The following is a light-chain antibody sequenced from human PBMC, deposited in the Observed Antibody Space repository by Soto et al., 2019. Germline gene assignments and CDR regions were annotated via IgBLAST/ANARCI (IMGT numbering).Light chain of an antibody. CDR2: LGS. V-gene: IGKV2-28*01. CDR3: MRALQSPYT. CDR1: QSLLHSNGYNY. Sequence: DIVMTQSPLSLPVTPGEPASISCRSSQSLLHSNGYNYLDWYLQKPGQSPQLLISLGSNRASGVSARFSGSGSATDFTLNIARVEAEDFGFYYCMRALQSPYTFGQGTKLEIK. J-gene: IGKJ2*01.